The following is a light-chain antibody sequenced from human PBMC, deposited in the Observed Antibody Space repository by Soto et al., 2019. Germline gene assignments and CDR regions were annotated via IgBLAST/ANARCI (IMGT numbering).Light chain of an antibody. Sequence: EIVLTQSPGTLSLSPGERATRSCRASRSLSSSYLAWYQHKPGQAPRLLIYGVSTRATGVPARFSGSVSGTDFTLTITRLEPEDFAVFYCQQYGSSEIIFGQGTRLEIK. CDR3: QQYGSSEII. V-gene: IGKV3-20*01. J-gene: IGKJ5*01. CDR2: GVS. CDR1: RSLSSSY.